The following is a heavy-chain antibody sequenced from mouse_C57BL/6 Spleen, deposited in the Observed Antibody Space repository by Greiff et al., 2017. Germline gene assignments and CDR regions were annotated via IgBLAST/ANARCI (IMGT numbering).Heavy chain of an antibody. CDR3: ARRGGNYDYAMDY. CDR1: GYTFTSYW. D-gene: IGHD2-1*01. V-gene: IGHV1-59*01. Sequence: QVQLQQPGAELVRPGTSVKLSCKASGYTFTSYWMHWVKQRPGQGLEWIGVIDPSDSYTNYNQKFKGKATLTVDTSSSTAYMQLSSLTSEDSAVYYCARRGGNYDYAMDYWGQGTSVTVSS. CDR2: IDPSDSYT. J-gene: IGHJ4*01.